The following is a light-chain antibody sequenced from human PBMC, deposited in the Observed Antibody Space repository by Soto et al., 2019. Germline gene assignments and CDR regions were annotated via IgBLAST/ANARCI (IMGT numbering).Light chain of an antibody. CDR2: GNT. CDR3: QSYDNSLSGCV. Sequence: QLVLTQPPSVSGAPGQRVTISCTGSSSNIGARYDVHWYQQFPGTAPKLLIYGNTNRPSGVPDRFSASKSGTSASLAITGLQAEDEADYYCQSYDNSLSGCVFGGGTKLTVL. CDR1: SSNIGARYD. J-gene: IGLJ3*02. V-gene: IGLV1-40*01.